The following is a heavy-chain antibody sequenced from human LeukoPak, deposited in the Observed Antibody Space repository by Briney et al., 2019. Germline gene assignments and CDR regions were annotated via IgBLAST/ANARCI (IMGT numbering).Heavy chain of an antibody. D-gene: IGHD3-9*01. CDR1: GYTFTSYG. CDR3: ARCRWYYDILTGYCYFDY. CDR2: ISAYNGNT. Sequence: GASVKVSCKASGYTFTSYGISWVRQAPGQGLEWMGWISAYNGNTNYAQKLQGRVTMTTDTYTSTAYMELRSLRSDDTAVYYCARCRWYYDILTGYCYFDYWGQGTLVTVSS. V-gene: IGHV1-18*01. J-gene: IGHJ4*02.